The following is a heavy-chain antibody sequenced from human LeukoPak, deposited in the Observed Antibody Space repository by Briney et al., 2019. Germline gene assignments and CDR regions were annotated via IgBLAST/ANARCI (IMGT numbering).Heavy chain of an antibody. CDR1: GGSISSSSYY. D-gene: IGHD3-3*02. V-gene: IGHV4-39*01. CDR3: ARALLVNSISLDY. Sequence: PSETLSLTCTVSGGSISSSSYYWGWIRQPPGKGLEWIGSIYYSGSTYSNPSLQSRVTISVDTSKNQFSLKLNSVTAADTAVYYCARALLVNSISLDYWGQGTLVTVSS. J-gene: IGHJ4*02. CDR2: IYYSGST.